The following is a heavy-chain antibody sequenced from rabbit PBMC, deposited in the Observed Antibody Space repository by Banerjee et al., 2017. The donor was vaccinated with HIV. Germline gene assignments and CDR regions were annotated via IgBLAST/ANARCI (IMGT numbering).Heavy chain of an antibody. CDR3: ARDLAAVTGWNFGL. Sequence: QEQLEESGGDLVKPEGSLTLTCTASGFSFSSSYWICWVRQAPGKGLEWIACIYAGSSGSTYYASWAKGRFTISKTSSTTVTLQMTSLTAADTATYFCARDLAAVTGWNFGLWGPGTLVTVS. V-gene: IGHV1S45*01. D-gene: IGHD7-1*01. CDR2: IYAGSSGST. CDR1: GFSFSSSYW. J-gene: IGHJ4*01.